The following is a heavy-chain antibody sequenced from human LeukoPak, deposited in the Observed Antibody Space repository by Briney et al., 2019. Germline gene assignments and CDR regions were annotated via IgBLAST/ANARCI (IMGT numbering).Heavy chain of an antibody. CDR2: INHSGST. Sequence: SETLSLTCAVYGGSFSGYYWSWIRQPPGKGLEWIGEINHSGSTNYNPSLKSRVTISVDTPKNQFSLKLSSVTAADTAVYYCARSVPGYGMDVWGQGTTVTVSS. J-gene: IGHJ6*02. D-gene: IGHD2-2*01. V-gene: IGHV4-34*01. CDR1: GGSFSGYY. CDR3: ARSVPGYGMDV.